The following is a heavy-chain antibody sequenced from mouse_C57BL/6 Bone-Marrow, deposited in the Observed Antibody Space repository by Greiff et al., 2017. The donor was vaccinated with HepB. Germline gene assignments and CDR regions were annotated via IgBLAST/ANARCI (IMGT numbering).Heavy chain of an antibody. Sequence: QVQLQQSGPELVKPGASVKISCKASGYAFSSSWMNWVKQRPGKGLEWIGRIYPGDGDTNYNGKFKGKATLTADRSSSTAYTQLSSLTSEDSAVYFCARRGTGNCFDYWGQGTTLTVSS. CDR1: GYAFSSSW. D-gene: IGHD4-1*01. CDR3: ARRGTGNCFDY. V-gene: IGHV1-82*01. J-gene: IGHJ2*01. CDR2: IYPGDGDT.